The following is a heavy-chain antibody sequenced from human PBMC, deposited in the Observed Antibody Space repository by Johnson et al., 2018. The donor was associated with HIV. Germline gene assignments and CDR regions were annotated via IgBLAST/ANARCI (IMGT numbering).Heavy chain of an antibody. CDR3: ARSRNYACDI. D-gene: IGHD1-1*01. CDR2: MWYDGSNK. CDR1: GFTFSTYG. J-gene: IGHJ3*02. V-gene: IGHV3-33*01. Sequence: QVQLVESGGGVVQPGRSLRLSCAASGFTFSTYGMHWVRQAPGKGLAWVAVMWYDGSNKYYADSVKGRFTMSRANAKNSMFLQMNSLRADDTAVYYCARSRNYACDIWGQGTMVTVSS.